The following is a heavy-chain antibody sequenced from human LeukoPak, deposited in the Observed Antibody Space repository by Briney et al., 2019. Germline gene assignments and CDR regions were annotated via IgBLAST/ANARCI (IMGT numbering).Heavy chain of an antibody. Sequence: PGGSLRLSCTASGFTFSRYSMNWVRQAPGKGPEWVSYISSSSTIYYADSVKGRFTISRDNAKNSLYLQMNSLRAEDTAVYYCARDHPLALGAIVLLDYWGQGTLVTVSS. CDR1: GFTFSRYS. CDR2: ISSSSTI. D-gene: IGHD3-16*01. CDR3: ARDHPLALGAIVLLDY. J-gene: IGHJ4*02. V-gene: IGHV3-48*04.